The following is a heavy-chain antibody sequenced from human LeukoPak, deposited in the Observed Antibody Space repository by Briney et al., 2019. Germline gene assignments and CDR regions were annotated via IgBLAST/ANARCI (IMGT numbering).Heavy chain of an antibody. Sequence: GGSLRLSCAASGFTFSSYTMNWVRQAPGKGLVWVSSITVINIYIFYADSVKGRFTISRDNAKNSLFLQMNSLRAEDTAVYYCAREVTMVRGVILSIKYFDYWGQGTLVTVSS. J-gene: IGHJ4*02. CDR1: GFTFSSYT. D-gene: IGHD3-10*01. CDR2: ITVINIYI. V-gene: IGHV3-21*01. CDR3: AREVTMVRGVILSIKYFDY.